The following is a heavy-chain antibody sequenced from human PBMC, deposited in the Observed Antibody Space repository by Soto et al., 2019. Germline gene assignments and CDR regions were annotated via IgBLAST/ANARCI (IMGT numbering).Heavy chain of an antibody. Sequence: QVQLVQSGAEVKKPGSSVKVSCKASGDTFTNYAIGWVRQAPGQGLEWMGGIIPIYGISHYAQKFQDRVTITADTSTSTADMELSSLRPEDTAVYYCARDLGGCSAGSCRYNWLDSWGQGTLVTVSS. D-gene: IGHD2-15*01. CDR1: GDTFTNYA. CDR3: ARDLGGCSAGSCRYNWLDS. J-gene: IGHJ5*01. V-gene: IGHV1-69*17. CDR2: IIPIYGIS.